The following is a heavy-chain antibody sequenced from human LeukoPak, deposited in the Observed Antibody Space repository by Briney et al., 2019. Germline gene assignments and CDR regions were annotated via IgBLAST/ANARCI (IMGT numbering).Heavy chain of an antibody. D-gene: IGHD3-10*01. CDR1: GFYFGSYG. CDR2: VWYDGSNE. V-gene: IGHV3-33*01. Sequence: GGSLRLSCAASGFYFGSYGMHWVRQAPGKGLEWVAVVWYDGSNEDYADSVKGQFTISRDNSKNTLYLQMNSLRAEDTAVYYCAREGGSGTYTGNFDSWGQGTLVTVSS. J-gene: IGHJ4*02. CDR3: AREGGSGTYTGNFDS.